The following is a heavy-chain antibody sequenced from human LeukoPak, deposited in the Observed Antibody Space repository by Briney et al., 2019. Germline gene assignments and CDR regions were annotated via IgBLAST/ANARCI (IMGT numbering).Heavy chain of an antibody. J-gene: IGHJ4*02. V-gene: IGHV1-8*03. CDR1: GSRFTSYD. CDR3: ARGRSTGYPYYFEY. D-gene: IGHD5-12*01. Sequence: ASVKVCCSASGSRFTSYDINWVRQATGQGIEWMGWMNPNSGSTGYAQKFQGRVTITRNTSISTAYMELSGLRAEDTAVYYCARGRSTGYPYYFEYWGQGTLVTVSS. CDR2: MNPNSGST.